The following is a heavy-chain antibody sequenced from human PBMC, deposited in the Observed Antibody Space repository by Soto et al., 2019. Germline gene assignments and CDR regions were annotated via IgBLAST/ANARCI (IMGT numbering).Heavy chain of an antibody. CDR1: GFSFSTYS. V-gene: IGHV3-21*01. D-gene: IGHD2-2*01. CDR2: ISSSSSYI. CDR3: ARDLTLRASEAKYPPFHY. J-gene: IGHJ4*02. Sequence: EVQLVESGGGLVKPGGTLRLSCAASGFSFSTYSMNWVRQAPGKGLEWVSSISSSSSYIYYADSVKGRFTISRDNAKNSLYLQMNSLSAEVTAVYYCARDLTLRASEAKYPPFHYWGQGTLVTVSS.